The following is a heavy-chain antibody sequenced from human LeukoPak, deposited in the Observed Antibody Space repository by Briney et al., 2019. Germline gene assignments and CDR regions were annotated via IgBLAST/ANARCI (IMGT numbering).Heavy chain of an antibody. D-gene: IGHD2-2*01. V-gene: IGHV3-48*03. J-gene: IGHJ6*03. Sequence: PGGSLRLSCAASGFTFSSFEMNWVRQAPGKGLEWISYMSGSGTTIYYADSVKGRFTISRDNAKNSLYLQMNSLRAEDTAVYYCARVEVGYYYYMDVWGKGTTVTISS. CDR1: GFTFSSFE. CDR2: MSGSGTTI. CDR3: ARVEVGYYYYMDV.